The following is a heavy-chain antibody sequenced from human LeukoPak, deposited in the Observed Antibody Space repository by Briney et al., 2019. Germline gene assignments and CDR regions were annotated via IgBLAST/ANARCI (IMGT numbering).Heavy chain of an antibody. CDR1: GGSISSRTHS. D-gene: IGHD2-21*02. V-gene: IGHV4-39*07. CDR3: ARDFGDWRTDY. CDR2: INYSGKL. J-gene: IGHJ4*02. Sequence: SETLSLTCSVSGGSISSRTHSWAWIRQPPGKGLEWIGSINYSGKLTYNPSLKSRVTVSIDTSKNQFSLTLSSVTAADTAVYYCARDFGDWRTDYWGQGTLVTVSS.